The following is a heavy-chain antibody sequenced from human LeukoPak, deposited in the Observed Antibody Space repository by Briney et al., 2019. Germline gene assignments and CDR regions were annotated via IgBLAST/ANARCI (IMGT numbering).Heavy chain of an antibody. CDR3: ARSSVVRGVTYADY. CDR2: INHSGST. V-gene: IGHV4-34*01. Sequence: SETLSLTCAVYGGSFSGYYWSWIRQPPGKGLEWIGEINHSGSTNYNPSLKSRVTISVDTSKNQFSLKLSSVTAADTAVYYCARSSVVRGVTYADYWGQGTLVTVSP. J-gene: IGHJ4*02. CDR1: GGSFSGYY. D-gene: IGHD3-10*01.